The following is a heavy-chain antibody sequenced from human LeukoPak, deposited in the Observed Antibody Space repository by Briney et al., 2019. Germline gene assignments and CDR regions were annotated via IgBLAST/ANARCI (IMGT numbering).Heavy chain of an antibody. Sequence: SQTLSLTCALSGDSFSSNSAAWDWLRQSPSRGLEWLGRTYYRSKWYNDYAVSVKSRITINPDTSKNQFSLQLNSVTPEDTAVYYCARGLWFGELLGGYYYYMDVWDKGTTVTVSS. D-gene: IGHD3-10*01. CDR2: TYYRSKWYN. V-gene: IGHV6-1*01. J-gene: IGHJ6*03. CDR3: ARGLWFGELLGGYYYYMDV. CDR1: GDSFSSNSAA.